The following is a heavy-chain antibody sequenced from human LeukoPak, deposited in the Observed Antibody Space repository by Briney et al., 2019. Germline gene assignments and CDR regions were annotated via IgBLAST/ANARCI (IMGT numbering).Heavy chain of an antibody. CDR3: TRAEGHYYDSSGYYYFDYYYGMDV. D-gene: IGHD3-22*01. CDR2: INPNSGGT. V-gene: IGHV1-2*04. Sequence: ASVKVSCKASGYTFTGYYMHWVRQAPGQGLEWMGWINPNSGGTNYAQKFQGWVTMTRDTSISTAYMELSRLRSDDTAVYYCTRAEGHYYDSSGYYYFDYYYGMDVWGQGTTVTVSS. J-gene: IGHJ6*02. CDR1: GYTFTGYY.